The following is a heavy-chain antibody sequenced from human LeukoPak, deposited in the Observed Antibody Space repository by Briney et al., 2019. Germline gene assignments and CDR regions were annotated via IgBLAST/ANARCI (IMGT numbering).Heavy chain of an antibody. J-gene: IGHJ4*02. V-gene: IGHV3-48*03. D-gene: IGHD3-9*01. CDR2: ISSSGSTI. CDR1: GFIFNNYE. Sequence: PGGSLRLSCAASGFIFNNYEMNWVRQAPGKGLEWVSYISSSGSTINYADSVKGRFTISRDNAKSSLYLQMNSLRAEGTAVYYCARDFSGFIDYWGQGALVTVSS. CDR3: ARDFSGFIDY.